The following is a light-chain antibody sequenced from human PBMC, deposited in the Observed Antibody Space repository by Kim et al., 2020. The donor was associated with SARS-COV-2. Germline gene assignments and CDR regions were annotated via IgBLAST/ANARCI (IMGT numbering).Light chain of an antibody. CDR3: TSYTHVNSLDVV. CDR2: DVT. Sequence: ITIACTGITSDIGGHNYVSWYQQDPGKAPKLILYDVTNRPSGIPTRFSGSMSGNTASLTISGLQPEDESDYYCTSYTHVNSLDVVFGGGTQLTVL. CDR1: TSDIGGHNY. V-gene: IGLV2-14*04. J-gene: IGLJ2*01.